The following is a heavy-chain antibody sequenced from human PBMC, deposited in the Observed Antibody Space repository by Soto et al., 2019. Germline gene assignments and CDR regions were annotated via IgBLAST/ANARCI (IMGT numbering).Heavy chain of an antibody. CDR1: GFTFSSYS. Sequence: EVQLVESGGGLVQPGGSLRLSCAASGFTFSSYSMNWVRQAPGKGLEWVSYISSSSSTIYYADSVKGRFTISRDNAKNSLYLQMNSLRDEDTAVYYCAREGVFWGQLVHPQDAFDIWGQGTMVTVSS. V-gene: IGHV3-48*02. CDR3: AREGVFWGQLVHPQDAFDI. J-gene: IGHJ3*02. D-gene: IGHD6-6*01. CDR2: ISSSSSTI.